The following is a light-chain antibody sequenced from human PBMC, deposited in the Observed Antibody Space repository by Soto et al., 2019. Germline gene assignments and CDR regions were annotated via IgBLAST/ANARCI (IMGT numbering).Light chain of an antibody. J-gene: IGKJ3*01. CDR2: GAS. Sequence: EIVLTQSPGTLSLSPGERATLSCRASQSASNRYIAWYQQKPGQAPRLLIYGASIRATGIPDRFSGSGSGTDFTLTISRLEPEDFAVYFCQQYGTSLLTFGPGTKVDIK. CDR3: QQYGTSLLT. CDR1: QSASNRY. V-gene: IGKV3-20*01.